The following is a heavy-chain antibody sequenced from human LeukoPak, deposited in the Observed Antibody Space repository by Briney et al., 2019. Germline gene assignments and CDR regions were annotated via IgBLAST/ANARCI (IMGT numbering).Heavy chain of an antibody. CDR1: GGSIRSYY. J-gene: IGHJ2*01. CDR3: ARVYYSSSYDYWYFDL. CDR2: IYYSGST. V-gene: IGHV4-59*01. D-gene: IGHD6-13*01. Sequence: SETLSLTCTVSGGSIRSYYWSWIRQTPGKGLEWIGYIYYSGSTNYNPSLRSGLTISVDTSKNQFSLKLSSVTAADTAVYYCARVYYSSSYDYWYFDLWGRGTLVTVSS.